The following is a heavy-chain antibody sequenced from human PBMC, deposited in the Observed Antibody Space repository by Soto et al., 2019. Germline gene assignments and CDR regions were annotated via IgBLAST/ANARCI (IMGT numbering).Heavy chain of an antibody. CDR2: INSDGSST. CDR1: GFTFSSYW. CDR3: ARDHYYDFWSGYYRLLDY. Sequence: EVQLVESGGGLVQPGGSLRLSCAASGFTFSSYWMHWVRQAPGKGLVWVSRINSDGSSTSYADSVKGRFTISRDNAKNKLYLQMNSLRAEDTAVYYCARDHYYDFWSGYYRLLDYWGQGTLVTVSS. J-gene: IGHJ4*02. V-gene: IGHV3-74*01. D-gene: IGHD3-3*01.